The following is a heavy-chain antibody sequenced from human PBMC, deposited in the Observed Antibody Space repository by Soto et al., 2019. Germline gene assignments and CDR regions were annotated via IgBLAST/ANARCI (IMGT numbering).Heavy chain of an antibody. CDR3: ARFPSIRYDSSGYYL. CDR2: INSDGSST. J-gene: IGHJ5*02. D-gene: IGHD3-22*01. CDR1: GFTFSSYW. Sequence: GSLRLSCAASGFTFSSYWMHWVRQAPGKGLVWVSRINSDGSSTSYADSVKGRFTISRDNAKNTLYLQMNSLRAEDTAVYYCARFPSIRYDSSGYYLWGQGTLVTVSS. V-gene: IGHV3-74*01.